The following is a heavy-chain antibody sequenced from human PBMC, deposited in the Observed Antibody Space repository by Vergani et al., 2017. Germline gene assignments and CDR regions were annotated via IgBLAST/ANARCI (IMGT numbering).Heavy chain of an antibody. J-gene: IGHJ4*02. Sequence: QVQLVESGGGLVKPGGSLSLSCAASGFTFSDYYMTWIRQAPGKGLEWISYISGSGHTKYYADSVKGRFAISRDNAKNSLYLQMNNLRVEDTAVYYCARDLLPGTLLLLAYWGQGTLISVSS. D-gene: IGHD1-7*01. CDR1: GFTFSDYY. CDR3: ARDLLPGTLLLLAY. CDR2: ISGSGHTK. V-gene: IGHV3-11*04.